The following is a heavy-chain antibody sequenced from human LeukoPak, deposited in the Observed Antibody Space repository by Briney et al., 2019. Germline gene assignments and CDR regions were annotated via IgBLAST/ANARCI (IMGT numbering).Heavy chain of an antibody. Sequence: SETLSLTCTISGGSISSYYWSWIRQPPGKGLEWIGYIYYSGSTNYNPSLKSRVTISVDTSKNQFSLKLSSVTAADTAVYYCAGDYDLNAFDIWGQGTMVTVSS. CDR2: IYYSGST. CDR3: AGDYDLNAFDI. CDR1: GGSISSYY. J-gene: IGHJ3*02. D-gene: IGHD3/OR15-3a*01. V-gene: IGHV4-59*01.